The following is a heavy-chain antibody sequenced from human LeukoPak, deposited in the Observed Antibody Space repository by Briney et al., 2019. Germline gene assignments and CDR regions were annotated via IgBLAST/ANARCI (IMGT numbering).Heavy chain of an antibody. CDR2: INWNGGNT. V-gene: IGHV3-20*04. CDR1: GFTFDDYG. J-gene: IGHJ5*02. Sequence: GGSLRLSCAASGFTFDDYGMSWVRQAPGKGLEWVSGINWNGGNTGYADSVKGRFAISRDNSKNTLYLQMNSLRAEDTAVYYCAKGSICGGDCYNGFDPWGQGTLVTVSS. CDR3: AKGSICGGDCYNGFDP. D-gene: IGHD2-21*02.